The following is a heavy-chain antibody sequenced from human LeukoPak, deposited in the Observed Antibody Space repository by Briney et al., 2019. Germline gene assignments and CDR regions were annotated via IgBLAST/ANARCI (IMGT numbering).Heavy chain of an antibody. V-gene: IGHV3-66*01. D-gene: IGHD3-3*01. CDR2: TDSGGGT. CDR3: ARGFGPNGFDI. Sequence: GGSLRLSCAASGFTVSSNSMGWVRQAPGKGLEWVSVTDSGGGTDYADSVKGRFNISRDNSKNSLHLQMNSLRAEDTAVYYCARGFGPNGFDIWGQGTMVTVSA. CDR1: GFTVSSNS. J-gene: IGHJ3*02.